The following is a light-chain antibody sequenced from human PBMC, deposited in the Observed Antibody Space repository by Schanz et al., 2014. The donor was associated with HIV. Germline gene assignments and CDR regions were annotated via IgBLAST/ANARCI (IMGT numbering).Light chain of an antibody. V-gene: IGKV1-5*03. J-gene: IGKJ1*01. CDR1: QSISTW. CDR2: KAS. Sequence: DIQMTQSPSTLSASVGDTVTITCRASQSISTWLAWYQQKPGKAPKVLIYKASSLESGVPSRFSGSGSGTEFTLTISSLQPDDFATYYCQQYYRTPWTFGQGTKVEIK. CDR3: QQYYRTPWT.